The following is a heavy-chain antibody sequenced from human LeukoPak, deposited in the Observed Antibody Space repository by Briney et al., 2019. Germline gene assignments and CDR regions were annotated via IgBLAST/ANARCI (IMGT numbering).Heavy chain of an antibody. CDR1: GFTFSNAY. CDR2: IKSKIGGETT. Sequence: GGSLRLSCAASGFTFSNAYMKWVRQAPGKGLEWVGRIKSKIGGETTDYAAPVKGRFSISRDDSRNTLYLQMNSLKTEDTAVYYCTTDAGYSSRWYNYWGQGTLVTVSS. D-gene: IGHD6-13*01. CDR3: TTDAGYSSRWYNY. J-gene: IGHJ4*02. V-gene: IGHV3-15*01.